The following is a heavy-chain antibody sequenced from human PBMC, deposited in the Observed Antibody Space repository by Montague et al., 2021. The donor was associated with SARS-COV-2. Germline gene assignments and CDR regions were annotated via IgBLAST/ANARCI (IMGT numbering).Heavy chain of an antibody. CDR2: IYYSGST. V-gene: IGHV4-59*12. Sequence: SDTLSLTRTVSGGAMSSYYWSWIRQPPGQGLEWIGYIYYSGSTNXNPSLKGRATISVDTSKNQFSLKLRSVTAADTAAYYGARDGCSSGRHRCGFDPWGQGTLVTVSS. D-gene: IGHD6-19*01. J-gene: IGHJ5*02. CDR3: ARDGCSSGRHRCGFDP. CDR1: GGAMSSYY.